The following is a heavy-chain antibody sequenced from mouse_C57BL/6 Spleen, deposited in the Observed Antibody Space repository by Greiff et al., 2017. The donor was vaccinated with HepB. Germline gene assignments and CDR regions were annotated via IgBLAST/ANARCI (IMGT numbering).Heavy chain of an antibody. Sequence: VQLKESGPGLVKPSQSLSLTCSVTGYSITSGYYWNWIRQFPGNKLEWMGYISYDGSNNYNPSLKNRISITRDTSKNQFFLKLNSVTTEDTATYYCARGIYYDYFDYWGQGTTLTVSS. V-gene: IGHV3-6*01. CDR1: GYSITSGYY. CDR2: ISYDGSN. J-gene: IGHJ2*01. CDR3: ARGIYYDYFDY. D-gene: IGHD2-4*01.